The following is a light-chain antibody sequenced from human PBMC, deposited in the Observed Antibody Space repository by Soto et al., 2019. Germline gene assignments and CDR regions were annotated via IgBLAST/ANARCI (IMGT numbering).Light chain of an antibody. J-gene: IGKJ1*01. CDR2: AAS. V-gene: IGKV1-39*01. CDR3: HQSYGAPWT. CDR1: QSISSY. Sequence: DIQVTQSPSSLSASVGDRVTITCRASQSISSYLNWYRQKPGRAPNLLIYAASKLQSGVPSRFSGSGSGTDFTLTISSLQPGDFAIYYCHQSYGAPWTFGQGTKVEIK.